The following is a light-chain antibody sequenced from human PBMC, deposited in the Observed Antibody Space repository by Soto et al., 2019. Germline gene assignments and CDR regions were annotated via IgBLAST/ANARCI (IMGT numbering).Light chain of an antibody. Sequence: EFVLTQSPATLSLSPGERATLSPTASRRVISSYLAWYQQKPGKAPRLLIHGASSRATGIPYRFSGSGSGTDFTLTISRLEPEDFAVYYCQQYDSSPQTFGQGTKVDIK. CDR3: QQYDSSPQT. V-gene: IGKV3-20*01. CDR1: RRVISSY. CDR2: GAS. J-gene: IGKJ1*01.